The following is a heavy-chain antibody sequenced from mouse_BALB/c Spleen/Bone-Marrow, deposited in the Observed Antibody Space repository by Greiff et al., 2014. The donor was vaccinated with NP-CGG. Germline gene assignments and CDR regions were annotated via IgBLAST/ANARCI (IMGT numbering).Heavy chain of an antibody. V-gene: IGHV3-2*02. D-gene: IGHD3-1*01. CDR1: GYSITSDYA. J-gene: IGHJ1*01. CDR2: ISHSGTT. CDR3: ARSGGFRVNWYFDV. Sequence: VQLQQSGPGLVKPSQSLSLTCTVTGYSITSDYAWNWIRQFPGSKLEWMGYISHSGTTSNNPSLKSRISITRDTSKNQFFLQLNSVTSEDTATYYCARSGGFRVNWYFDVWGAGTTVTVSS.